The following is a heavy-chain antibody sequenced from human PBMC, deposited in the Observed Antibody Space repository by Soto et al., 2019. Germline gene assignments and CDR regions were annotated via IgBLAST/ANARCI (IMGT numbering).Heavy chain of an antibody. CDR1: GGSISSYY. J-gene: IGHJ4*02. D-gene: IGHD4-17*01. V-gene: IGHV4-59*08. CDR3: ARHPFYGDFYFVY. CDR2: IYYSGST. Sequence: SETLSLTCTVSGGSISSYYWSWIRQPPGKGLEWIGYIYYSGSTNYNPSLKSRVTISVDTSKNQFSLKLSSVTAADTAVYYCARHPFYGDFYFVYWGQGTLVTVSS.